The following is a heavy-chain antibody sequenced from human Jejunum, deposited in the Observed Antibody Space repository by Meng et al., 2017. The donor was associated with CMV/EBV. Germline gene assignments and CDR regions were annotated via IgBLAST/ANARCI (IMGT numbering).Heavy chain of an antibody. D-gene: IGHD3-16*01. CDR2: IFYSGT. CDR1: GGFISTYY. CDR3: ARVLFGANVFDI. V-gene: IGHV4-59*01. J-gene: IGHJ3*02. Sequence: LTCTVAGGFISTYYWSWIRQPPGKGLEWIGYIFYSGTYNPSLKSRVTISVDTAKNQVSLKLSSVSAADTAVYYCARVLFGANVFDIWGQGTMVTVSS.